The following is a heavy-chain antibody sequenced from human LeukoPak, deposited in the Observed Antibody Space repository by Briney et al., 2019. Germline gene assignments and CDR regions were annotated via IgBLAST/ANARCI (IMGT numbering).Heavy chain of an antibody. CDR2: ISAYNGNT. V-gene: IGHV1-18*01. CDR3: ARALPYDSSGKSGFYFDY. CDR1: GYTFTSYG. J-gene: IGHJ4*02. Sequence: GASVKVSCKASGYTFTSYGISWVRQAPGQGLEWMGWISAYNGNTNYAQKLQGRVTMTTDTSTSTAYMELSRLRSDDTAVYYCARALPYDSSGKSGFYFDYWGQGTLVTVSS. D-gene: IGHD3-22*01.